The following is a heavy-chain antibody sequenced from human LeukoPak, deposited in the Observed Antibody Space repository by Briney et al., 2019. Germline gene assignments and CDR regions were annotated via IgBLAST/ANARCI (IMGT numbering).Heavy chain of an antibody. J-gene: IGHJ3*02. V-gene: IGHV3-23*01. Sequence: GGSLRLSCAASGFTFTTNAMSWVRQAPGKGLEWVSAVSGSGGDTYYAGSVKGRFTISRDNSKNTLYLQMNSLRAEDTAVYFCAKELIIQPTGTVAFDIWGQGTMVTVSS. CDR1: GFTFTTNA. CDR2: VSGSGGDT. D-gene: IGHD1-1*01. CDR3: AKELIIQPTGTVAFDI.